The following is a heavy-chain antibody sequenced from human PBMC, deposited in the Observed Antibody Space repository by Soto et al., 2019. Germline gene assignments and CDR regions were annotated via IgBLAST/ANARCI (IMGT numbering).Heavy chain of an antibody. CDR1: GGSISSSSYY. D-gene: IGHD3-10*01. CDR3: ARPQRITMVRGVFDV. Sequence: SETLSLTCTVSGGSISSSSYYWGWIRQPPGKGLEWIGSIYYSGSTYYNPSLKSRVTISVDTSKNQFSLKLSSVTAADTAVYYCARPQRITMVRGVFDVWGKGTTVTVSS. V-gene: IGHV4-39*01. CDR2: IYYSGST. J-gene: IGHJ6*04.